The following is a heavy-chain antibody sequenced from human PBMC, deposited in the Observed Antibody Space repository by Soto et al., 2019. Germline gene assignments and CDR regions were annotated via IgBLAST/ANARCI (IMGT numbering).Heavy chain of an antibody. D-gene: IGHD5-12*01. V-gene: IGHV3-30*18. CDR2: ISYDGSNK. CDR3: AKDKSVVATPVPDY. J-gene: IGHJ4*02. Sequence: PGGSLRLSCAASGFTFSSYGMHWVRQAPGKGLEWVAVISYDGSNKYYADSVKGRFTISRDNSKNTLYLQMNSLRAEDTAVYYCAKDKSVVATPVPDYWGQGTLVTVYS. CDR1: GFTFSSYG.